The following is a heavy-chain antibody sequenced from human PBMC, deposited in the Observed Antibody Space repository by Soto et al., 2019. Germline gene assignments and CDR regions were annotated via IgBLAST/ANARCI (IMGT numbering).Heavy chain of an antibody. CDR1: GGTFSSYA. J-gene: IGHJ6*02. Sequence: QVQLVQSGAEVKKPGSSVKVSCKASGGTFSSYAISWVRQAPGQGREWMGGIIPIFGTANYAQKFQGRVTITADESTSTAYMELSSLRSEDTAVYYCARDLNEAGTPGADYYYGMDVWGQGTTVTVSS. CDR2: IIPIFGTA. V-gene: IGHV1-69*01. D-gene: IGHD1-1*01. CDR3: ARDLNEAGTPGADYYYGMDV.